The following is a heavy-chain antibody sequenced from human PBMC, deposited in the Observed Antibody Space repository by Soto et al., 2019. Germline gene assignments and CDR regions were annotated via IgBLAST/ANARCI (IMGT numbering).Heavy chain of an antibody. J-gene: IGHJ1*01. Sequence: ASVKVSCKASGYTFTSYGISFVRQAPGQGLEWMGWISAYNGNTNYAQKLQGRVTMTTDTSTSTAYMELRSLRSDDTAVYYCAISVLMVYAKDGSHFAARGPGTPVTGS. D-gene: IGHD2-8*01. CDR1: GYTFTSYG. V-gene: IGHV1-18*04. CDR3: AISVLMVYAKDGSHFAA. CDR2: ISAYNGNT.